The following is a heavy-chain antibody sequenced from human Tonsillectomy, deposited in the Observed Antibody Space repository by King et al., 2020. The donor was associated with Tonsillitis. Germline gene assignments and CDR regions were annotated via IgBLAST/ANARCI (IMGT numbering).Heavy chain of an antibody. CDR1: GYTFINYG. J-gene: IGHJ4*02. Sequence: VQLVESGDEVKKPGASVKVSCKASGYTFINYGISWVRQAPGQGLEWMGWNSAHNGNTNYAQKLQGRVTMTTDTSTSTAYMKLRRLRYDDTAVYYCARDLCVKANAKLLFDYWGQGTLVPVSS. D-gene: IGHD2-8*01. V-gene: IGHV1-18*01. CDR2: NSAHNGNT. CDR3: ARDLCVKANAKLLFDY.